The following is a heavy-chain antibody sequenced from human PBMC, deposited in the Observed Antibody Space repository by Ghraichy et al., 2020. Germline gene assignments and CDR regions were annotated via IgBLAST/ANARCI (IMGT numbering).Heavy chain of an antibody. CDR1: GGSVSSGSYY. Sequence: SETLSLTCTVSGGSVSSGSYYWSWIRQPPGKGLEWIGYIYYSGSTNYNPSLKSRVTISVDTSKNQFSLKLSSVTAADTAVYYCARVATIFGVVPDYWGQGTLVSVSS. CDR2: IYYSGST. D-gene: IGHD3-3*01. V-gene: IGHV4-61*01. J-gene: IGHJ4*02. CDR3: ARVATIFGVVPDY.